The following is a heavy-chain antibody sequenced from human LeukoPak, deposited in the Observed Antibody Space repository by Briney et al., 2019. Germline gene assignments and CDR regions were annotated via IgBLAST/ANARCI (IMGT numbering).Heavy chain of an antibody. D-gene: IGHD4-17*01. CDR3: ARHLATVTASRQYNYYGMDV. Sequence: GESLKISCKASGFSFTFTKNWIGWVRQVPGKGLEWMGIIYPVNSDIRYNPSFQGQVTISVDKSISTTYLQWSSLKASDTAIYYCARHLATVTASRQYNYYGMDVWGQGTTVTVSS. CDR2: IYPVNSDI. CDR1: GFSFTFTKNW. V-gene: IGHV5-51*01. J-gene: IGHJ6*01.